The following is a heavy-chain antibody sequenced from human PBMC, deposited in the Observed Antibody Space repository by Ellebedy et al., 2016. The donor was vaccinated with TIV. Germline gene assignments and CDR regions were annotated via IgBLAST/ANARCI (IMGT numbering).Heavy chain of an antibody. J-gene: IGHJ4*02. Sequence: MPSETLSLPCTVSGGPISSSGHFWGWIRQPPGKRLEWIGSIPYSGRTYYNPSLKSRVIMSVDTSKNQFSLKLSSMTAADTAVYYCASNRIYDILTGYQFDYWGQGTLVTVSS. V-gene: IGHV4-39*01. D-gene: IGHD3-9*01. CDR2: IPYSGRT. CDR3: ASNRIYDILTGYQFDY. CDR1: GGPISSSGHF.